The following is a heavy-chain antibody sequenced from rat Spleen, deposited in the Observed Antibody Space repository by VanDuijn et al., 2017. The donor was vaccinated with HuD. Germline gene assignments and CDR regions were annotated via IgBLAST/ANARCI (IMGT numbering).Heavy chain of an antibody. CDR1: VYSITSNY. V-gene: IGHV3-1*01. Sequence: EVQLQESGPGLVKPSQSLSLTCSVTVYSITSNYWGWIRKFPGNKMEWMGYISYSGSTSSNPSLKSRISITRNTSKKQFFLQLNSVTTEDTATYYCARRHYGYTDYFDYWGQGVMVTVSS. J-gene: IGHJ2*01. D-gene: IGHD1-9*01. CDR3: ARRHYGYTDYFDY. CDR2: ISYSGST.